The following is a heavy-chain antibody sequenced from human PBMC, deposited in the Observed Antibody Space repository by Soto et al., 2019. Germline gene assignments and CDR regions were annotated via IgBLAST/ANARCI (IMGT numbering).Heavy chain of an antibody. CDR2: INLNDGGT. J-gene: IGHJ4*02. D-gene: IGHD6-13*01. CDR1: EYSFGDYY. V-gene: IGHV1-2*02. CDR3: VRDAPSQQSIFDR. Sequence: ASVKVSCKASEYSFGDYYLHWLRQAPGQGLEWMGWINLNDGGTNYARKFQGRVTMTSDKSITTVYMELSSLRSDDTAVYYCVRDAPSQQSIFDRWGPGTLVTVSS.